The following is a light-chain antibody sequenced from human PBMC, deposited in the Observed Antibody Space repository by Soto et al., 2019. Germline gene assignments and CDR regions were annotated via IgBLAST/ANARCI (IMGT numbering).Light chain of an antibody. Sequence: QAVVTQEPSLTVSPGGTVTLTCGSSTGAVTSGHYPYWFQQKPGQATRTLVYNTSDKHSWAPARFSGSLLGGKAALTLSGAQPEDEAEYYCLLSFSGARVFGGVTKLTVL. CDR3: LLSFSGARV. CDR1: TGAVTSGHY. V-gene: IGLV7-46*01. CDR2: NTS. J-gene: IGLJ3*02.